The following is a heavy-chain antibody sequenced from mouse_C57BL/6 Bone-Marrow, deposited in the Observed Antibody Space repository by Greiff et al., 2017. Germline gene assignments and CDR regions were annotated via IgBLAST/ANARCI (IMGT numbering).Heavy chain of an antibody. CDR3: AREDSSGYEGY. Sequence: QVQLKESGAELVKPGASVKMSCKASGYTFTSYWITWVKQRPGQGLEWIGDIYPGSGSTNYNEKFKSKATLTVDTSSSTAYMQLSSLTSEDSAVYYCAREDSSGYEGYWGQGTTLTVSS. CDR2: IYPGSGST. J-gene: IGHJ2*01. D-gene: IGHD3-2*02. CDR1: GYTFTSYW. V-gene: IGHV1-55*01.